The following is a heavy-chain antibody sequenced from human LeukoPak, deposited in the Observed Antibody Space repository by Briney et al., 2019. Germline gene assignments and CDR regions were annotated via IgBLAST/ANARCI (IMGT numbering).Heavy chain of an antibody. V-gene: IGHV4-34*01. D-gene: IGHD5-24*01. J-gene: IGHJ4*02. CDR3: ARGGDGYNYRDDY. CDR1: GGSFSGYY. CDR2: INHSGST. Sequence: NPSETLSLTCAVYGGSFSGYYWSWIRQPPGKGLEWIGEINHSGSTNYNPSLKSRVTISVDTSKNQFSLKLSSVTAADTAVYYCARGGDGYNYRDDYWGQGTLVTVSS.